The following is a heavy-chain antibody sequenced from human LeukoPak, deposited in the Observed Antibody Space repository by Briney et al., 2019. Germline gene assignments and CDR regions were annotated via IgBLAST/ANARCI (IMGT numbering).Heavy chain of an antibody. Sequence: PSETLSLTCAVYGGSFSGCYWSWIRQPPGKGLEWIGEINHSGSTNYNPSLKSRVTISVDTSKNQFSLKLSSVTAADTAVYYCARDGRLALIWGQGTMVTISS. J-gene: IGHJ3*02. CDR2: INHSGST. V-gene: IGHV4-34*01. CDR3: ARDGRLALI. CDR1: GGSFSGCY. D-gene: IGHD3/OR15-3a*01.